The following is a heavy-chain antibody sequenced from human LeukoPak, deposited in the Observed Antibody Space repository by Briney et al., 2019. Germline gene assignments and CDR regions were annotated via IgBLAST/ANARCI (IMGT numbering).Heavy chain of an antibody. CDR2: ISAYNGNT. J-gene: IGHJ4*02. V-gene: IGHV1-18*01. CDR1: GYTFTSYG. Sequence: ASVKVSCKASGYTFTSYGISWVRQAPGQGLEWMGWISAYNGNTNYAQKLQGRVTMTTDTSTSTAYMELRSLRSDDTAVYYCARSRKNHCTKGVCFAGLNYFDYWGQGTLVTVSS. D-gene: IGHD2-8*01. CDR3: ARSRKNHCTKGVCFAGLNYFDY.